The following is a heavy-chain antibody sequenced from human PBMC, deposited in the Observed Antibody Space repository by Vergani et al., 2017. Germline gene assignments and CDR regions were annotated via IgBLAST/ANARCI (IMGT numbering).Heavy chain of an antibody. J-gene: IGHJ5*02. CDR3: ARARRYSLSFSGFDP. Sequence: VQLVQSGAEVKKPGASVKVSCKASGYTFTGYYMHWVRQAPGKGLEWVAGISWNSGSIGYADSVKGRVPMSSDNAKNSLYLQMNSLRAEDTALYYCARARRYSLSFSGFDPWGQGTLVTVSS. V-gene: IGHV3-9*01. CDR1: GYTFTGYY. D-gene: IGHD6-13*01. CDR2: ISWNSGSI.